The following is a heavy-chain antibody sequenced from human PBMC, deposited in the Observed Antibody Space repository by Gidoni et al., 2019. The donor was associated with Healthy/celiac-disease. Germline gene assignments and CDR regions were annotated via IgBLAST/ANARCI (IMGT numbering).Heavy chain of an antibody. V-gene: IGHV3-30-3*01. J-gene: IGHJ4*02. CDR3: ARGSPTLLYTAMVILSDY. D-gene: IGHD5-18*01. CDR1: GFTFRTSA. Sequence: QVQLVESGGGLVQPGSSLSLSCAASGFTFRTSALHWFRQAPGKGLEWVAVISYDGSNKYYADSVKGRFTIARDNSKNTLYMKMNSLRAEDTAVYYCARGSPTLLYTAMVILSDYWGQGTLVTVSS. CDR2: ISYDGSNK.